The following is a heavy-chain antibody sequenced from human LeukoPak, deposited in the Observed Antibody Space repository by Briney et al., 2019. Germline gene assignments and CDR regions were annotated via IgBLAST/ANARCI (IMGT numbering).Heavy chain of an antibody. Sequence: SLALSLTCALSGDSLSKNRATWAWVRQSPARGLEWLGRAYYRSKWYNDYAVSVKSRITIKPDTPKNQFSLQLNSVTPGDTAVYYCSRGRGDIDFDYWGHGTLVIVSS. CDR3: SRGRGDIDFDY. CDR1: GDSLSKNRAT. J-gene: IGHJ4*01. CDR2: AYYRSKWYN. V-gene: IGHV6-1*01.